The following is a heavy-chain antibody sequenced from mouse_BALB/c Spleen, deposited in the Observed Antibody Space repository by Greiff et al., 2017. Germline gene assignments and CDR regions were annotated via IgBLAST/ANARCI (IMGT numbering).Heavy chain of an antibody. Sequence: EVQLQESGPELMKPGASVKISCKASGYSFTSYYMHWVKQSHGKSLEWIGYIDPFNGGTSYNQKFKGKATLTVDKSSSTAYMHLSSLTSEDSAVYYCARLGDGNYLYYAMDYWGQGTSVTVSS. CDR3: ARLGDGNYLYYAMDY. J-gene: IGHJ4*01. V-gene: IGHV1S135*01. D-gene: IGHD2-1*01. CDR1: GYSFTSYY. CDR2: IDPFNGGT.